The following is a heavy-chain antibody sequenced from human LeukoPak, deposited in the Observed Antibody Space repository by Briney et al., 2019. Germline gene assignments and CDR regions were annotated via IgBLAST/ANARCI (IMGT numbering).Heavy chain of an antibody. CDR1: GASITSSHW. V-gene: IGHV4-4*02. J-gene: IGHJ5*02. Sequence: SETLSLTCAVSGASITSSHWWSWARQPPGKGLEWIGEIHDSGTTNYKPSLKSRVTMSLDKSNNQISLKLTSVTAADTAVYYCARGDYYAGGGRNWFDPWGHGTLVTVSS. CDR2: IHDSGTT. D-gene: IGHD3-16*01. CDR3: ARGDYYAGGGRNWFDP.